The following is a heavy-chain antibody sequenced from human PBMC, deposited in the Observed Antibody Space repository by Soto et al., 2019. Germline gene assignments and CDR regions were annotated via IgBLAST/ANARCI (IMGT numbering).Heavy chain of an antibody. CDR1: GFTFSGYA. CDR2: ISGSGDTT. J-gene: IGHJ6*02. CDR3: AKSNQIFGVLIDYFYYGMDV. Sequence: QLLESGGDLVHPGGSLRLSCVASGFTFSGYAMSWVRQAPGKGLEWVSTISGSGDTTHYADSVKGRFAISRDNSRNTVFLQMNSLGAEDTAIYYCAKSNQIFGVLIDYFYYGMDVWGHGTTVTVSS. D-gene: IGHD3-3*01. V-gene: IGHV3-23*01.